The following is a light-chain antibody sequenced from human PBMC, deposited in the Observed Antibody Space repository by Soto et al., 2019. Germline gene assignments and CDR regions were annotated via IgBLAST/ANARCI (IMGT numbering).Light chain of an antibody. CDR2: GAS. CDR3: QQYANWPRT. V-gene: IGKV3-15*01. CDR1: QSVSRK. J-gene: IGKJ4*02. Sequence: IGMTQSPAALSASTGERATLSCRASQSVSRKLAWYQQTRGQAPRLLIYGASTRATGVPARFSGSGSGTEFTLTISILQSEDFAVYYCQQYANWPRTSGEGTKADIK.